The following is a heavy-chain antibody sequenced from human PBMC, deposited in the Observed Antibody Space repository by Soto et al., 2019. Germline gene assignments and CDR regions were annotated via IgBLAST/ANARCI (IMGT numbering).Heavy chain of an antibody. CDR2: ISSSGSTI. J-gene: IGHJ4*02. D-gene: IGHD1-26*01. CDR3: ARDEWELGFDY. V-gene: IGHV3-48*03. CDR1: GFTFSSYE. Sequence: GGSLRLSCAASGFTFSSYERNWVRQAPGKGLEWVSYISSSGSTIYYADSVKGRFTISRDNAKNSLYLQMNSLRAEDSAVYYCARDEWELGFDYWGQGTLVTVSS.